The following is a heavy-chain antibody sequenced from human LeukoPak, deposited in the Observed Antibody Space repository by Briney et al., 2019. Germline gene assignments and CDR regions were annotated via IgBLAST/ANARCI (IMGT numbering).Heavy chain of an antibody. J-gene: IGHJ5*02. CDR2: IYYSGST. Sequence: SETLSLTCTVSGGSIKNYCWSWIRQPPGKGLEWIGYIYYSGSTNYNPSLKSRVTISIDTSKNQFSLKLTSVTAADTAVYYCARDDYNWFDPWGQGTLVTVSS. V-gene: IGHV4-59*01. CDR3: ARDDYNWFDP. CDR1: GGSIKNYC.